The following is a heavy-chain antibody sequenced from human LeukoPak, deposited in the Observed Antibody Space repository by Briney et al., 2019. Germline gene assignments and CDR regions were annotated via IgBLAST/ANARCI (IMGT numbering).Heavy chain of an antibody. CDR3: ASPSVAAAGYFDY. V-gene: IGHV3-30*02. CDR1: GFTFSSYG. D-gene: IGHD6-13*01. J-gene: IGHJ4*02. Sequence: GGSLRLSCAASGFTFSSYGMHWVRQAPGKGLEWVAFIRYDGSNKYYADSVKGRFTISRDNSKNTLYLQMNSLRAEDTAVYYCASPSVAAAGYFDYWGQGTLVTVSS. CDR2: IRYDGSNK.